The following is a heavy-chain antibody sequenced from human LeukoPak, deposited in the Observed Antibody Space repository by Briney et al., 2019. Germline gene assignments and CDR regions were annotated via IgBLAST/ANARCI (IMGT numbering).Heavy chain of an antibody. D-gene: IGHD4-17*01. CDR2: ISGSGGST. Sequence: GGSLRLSCAASGFTFSSYAMSWVRQAPGKGLEWVSAISGSGGSTYYADSVEGRFTISRDNSKNTLYLQMNSLRAEDTAVYYCAKEPDYGDYENYFDYWGQGTLVTVSS. CDR3: AKEPDYGDYENYFDY. V-gene: IGHV3-23*01. CDR1: GFTFSSYA. J-gene: IGHJ4*02.